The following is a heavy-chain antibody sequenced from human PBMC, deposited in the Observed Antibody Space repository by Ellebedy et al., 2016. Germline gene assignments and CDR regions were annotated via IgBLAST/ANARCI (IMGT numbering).Heavy chain of an antibody. J-gene: IGHJ6*02. CDR1: GFTFTTYS. CDR2: ISGSSTYT. Sequence: GGSLRLSCAASGFTFTTYSMNWVRQAPGKGLEWVSSISGSSTYTYYSDTVKGRFTISRDNVKNLLYLDMDSLRTEDTAIYYCARDLIDVLSFLEWPHRDNKNYYALDVWGQGTTVTVSS. V-gene: IGHV3-21*06. D-gene: IGHD3-3*01. CDR3: ARDLIDVLSFLEWPHRDNKNYYALDV.